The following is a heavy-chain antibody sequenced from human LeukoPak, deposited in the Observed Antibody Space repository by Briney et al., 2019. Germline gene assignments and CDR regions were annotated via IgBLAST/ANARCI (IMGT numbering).Heavy chain of an antibody. V-gene: IGHV4-39*07. CDR2: IYYSGST. Sequence: SDTLSLTCTVSCASISSGSCCWAWIRQPPERGLEWIGTIYYSGSTYYHASLKSRFTMSIDTYKSQFSLKLSPVTAADTALYYCARGLPMRSGSFFDYWGQGTLVTVSS. J-gene: IGHJ4*02. D-gene: IGHD3-10*01. CDR3: ARGLPMRSGSFFDY. CDR1: CASISSGSCC.